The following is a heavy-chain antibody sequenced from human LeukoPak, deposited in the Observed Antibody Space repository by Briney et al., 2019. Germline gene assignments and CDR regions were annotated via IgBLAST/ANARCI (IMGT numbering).Heavy chain of an antibody. CDR2: INPSGGGT. CDR1: GYTFSDFY. V-gene: IGHV1-2*02. J-gene: IGHJ6*03. Sequence: ASVKVSCKASGYTFSDFYIHWVRQAPGQGLEWVGWINPSGGGTNYAPQFQGRVTMARDTSISTAYMELSRLTSDDTAVYYCAKDRRGPKSYYYFYYMDVWGKGTTVTVSS. CDR3: AKDRRGPKSYYYFYYMDV. D-gene: IGHD3-16*01.